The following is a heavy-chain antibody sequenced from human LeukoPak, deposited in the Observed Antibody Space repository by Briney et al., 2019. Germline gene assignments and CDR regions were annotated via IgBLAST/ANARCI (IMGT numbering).Heavy chain of an antibody. CDR1: RFIFSRYS. J-gene: IGHJ5*02. CDR2: ISSSSSTI. V-gene: IGHV3-48*02. D-gene: IGHD1-26*01. Sequence: PGGSLRLSCAASRFIFSRYSMNWVRQAPGKGLELISYISSSSSTIYYADSVKGRFTISRDNAKNSLYLQMNGLRDEDTAVYYCARPGRGSYSNWFDPWGQGTLVTVSS. CDR3: ARPGRGSYSNWFDP.